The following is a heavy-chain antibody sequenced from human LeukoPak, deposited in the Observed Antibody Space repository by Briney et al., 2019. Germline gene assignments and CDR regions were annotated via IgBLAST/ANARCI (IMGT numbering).Heavy chain of an antibody. CDR3: ASAYYDILGGHFDY. V-gene: IGHV4-39*07. J-gene: IGHJ4*02. CDR2: IYYSGRT. D-gene: IGHD3-9*01. Sequence: PSETLSLTCTVSGGSISSSSYYWGWIRQPPGKGLEWIGSIYYSGRTYYNSSLKSRVTISVDTSKNQFSLKVTSVTAADTAVYYCASAYYDILGGHFDYWGQGTLVTVSS. CDR1: GGSISSSSYY.